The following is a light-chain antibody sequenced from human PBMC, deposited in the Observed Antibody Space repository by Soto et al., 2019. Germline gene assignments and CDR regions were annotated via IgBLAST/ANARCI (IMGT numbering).Light chain of an antibody. CDR2: DAS. CDR1: QSINSW. J-gene: IGKJ1*01. Sequence: DIQMTQSPSTLSASVGDRVTITCRASQSINSWLAWYQQKPGKAPKLLIYDASSLESGVPSRFSGSGSATEFTLTISSLQPDDSVTYYCQQYNSYSWTFGQGTKVEIK. V-gene: IGKV1-5*01. CDR3: QQYNSYSWT.